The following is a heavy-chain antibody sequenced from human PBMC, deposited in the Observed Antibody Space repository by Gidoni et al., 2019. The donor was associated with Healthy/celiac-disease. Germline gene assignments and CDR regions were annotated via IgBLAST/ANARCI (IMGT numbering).Heavy chain of an antibody. Sequence: QVQLVQSGAEVPKPGASVKVSCKASGYTFPGYSMPWVRQAPGQGLEWMGWINPNSGGTNYAQKVQGRVTMTRDTSISTAYMELSRLRSDDTAVYYCARKDGNRDYDSTQNAFDIWGQGTMVTVSS. D-gene: IGHD3-22*01. CDR3: ARKDGNRDYDSTQNAFDI. CDR2: INPNSGGT. J-gene: IGHJ3*02. V-gene: IGHV1-2*02. CDR1: GYTFPGYS.